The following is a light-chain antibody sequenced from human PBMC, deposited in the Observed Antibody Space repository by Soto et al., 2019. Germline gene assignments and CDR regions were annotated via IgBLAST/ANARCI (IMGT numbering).Light chain of an antibody. CDR2: AVS. CDR1: SSDVGLYDY. Sequence: QSALTQPATLSGSPGQSTTISCTGTSSDVGLYDYVSWYQQHPGKAPQLMIYAVSNRPSGVSNRFSASKSGNTASLFISGLQAEDEADYYCSSYTSDSSYVFGSGTKVTVL. CDR3: SSYTSDSSYV. J-gene: IGLJ1*01. V-gene: IGLV2-14*01.